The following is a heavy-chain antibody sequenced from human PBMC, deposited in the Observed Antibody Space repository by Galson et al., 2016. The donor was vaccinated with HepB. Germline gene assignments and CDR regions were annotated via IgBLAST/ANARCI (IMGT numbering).Heavy chain of an antibody. Sequence: SLRLSCAASGFTFSSYEMNWVRQAPGKGLERVSYISSSGSTIYYADSVKGRFTISRDNAKNSLYLQMNSLRAEDTAVYYCASYPGYFPGNWGQGTLVTVSS. CDR3: ASYPGYFPGN. CDR2: ISSSGSTI. CDR1: GFTFSSYE. D-gene: IGHD3-9*01. J-gene: IGHJ4*02. V-gene: IGHV3-48*03.